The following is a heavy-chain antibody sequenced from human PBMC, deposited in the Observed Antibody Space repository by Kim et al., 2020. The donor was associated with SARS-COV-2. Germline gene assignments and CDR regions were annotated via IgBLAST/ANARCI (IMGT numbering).Heavy chain of an antibody. V-gene: IGHV1-3*01. CDR2: INAGNGNT. D-gene: IGHD3-22*01. Sequence: ASVKVSCKASGYTFTSYAMHWVRQAPGQRLEWMGWINAGNGNTKYSQKFQGRVTITRDTSASTAYMELSSLRSEDTAVYYCATLGYYDSSGYYLDYWGQGTLVTVSS. J-gene: IGHJ4*02. CDR3: ATLGYYDSSGYYLDY. CDR1: GYTFTSYA.